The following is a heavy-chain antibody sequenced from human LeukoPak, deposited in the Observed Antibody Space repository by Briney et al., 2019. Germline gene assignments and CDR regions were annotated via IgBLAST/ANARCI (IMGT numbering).Heavy chain of an antibody. Sequence: ASVKVSCKASGYTFTGYYMHWVRQAPGQGLEWMGIINPSGGSTSYAQKFQGRVTLTRDTSTSTVYMEVSSLRSEVSAGYYCARASTVVTPCAYWGQGTVVSVSS. CDR3: ARASTVVTPCAY. CDR1: GYTFTGYY. D-gene: IGHD4-23*01. J-gene: IGHJ4*02. CDR2: INPSGGST. V-gene: IGHV1-46*01.